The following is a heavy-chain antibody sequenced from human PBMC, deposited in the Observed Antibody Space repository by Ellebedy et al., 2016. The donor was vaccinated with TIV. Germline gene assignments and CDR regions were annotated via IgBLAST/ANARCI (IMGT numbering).Heavy chain of an antibody. Sequence: GESLKISCAASEFTFSTYSMNWVRRAPGKGLEWVAYIGSRINKIYYADSVKGRFTISRDNAKNSLYLQMNSLRTEDTAVYYCARDLHFAFDYWGRGTLVTVFS. CDR3: ARDLHFAFDY. J-gene: IGHJ4*02. CDR2: IGSRINKI. CDR1: EFTFSTYS. V-gene: IGHV3-48*01.